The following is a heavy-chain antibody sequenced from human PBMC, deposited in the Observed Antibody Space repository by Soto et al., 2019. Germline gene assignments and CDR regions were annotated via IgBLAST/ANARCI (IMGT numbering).Heavy chain of an antibody. CDR1: GFTISTYS. D-gene: IGHD6-13*01. V-gene: IGHV4-59*01. Sequence: SESLCLTCAASGFTISTYSWNWLRQPPGKGLEWIAYISDSGRILYNPSLKSRVTLSLDASKNQFSLRLSSVTAADTAVYYCARDRMAADATEVAFDFWGQGTMVTVS. CDR2: ISDSGRI. J-gene: IGHJ3*01. CDR3: ARDRMAADATEVAFDF.